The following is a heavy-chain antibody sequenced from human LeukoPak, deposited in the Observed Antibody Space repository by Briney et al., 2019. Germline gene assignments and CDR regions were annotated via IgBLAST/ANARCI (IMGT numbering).Heavy chain of an antibody. J-gene: IGHJ3*02. D-gene: IGHD3-9*01. CDR3: ARDQYYDILTGYYRGDAFDI. V-gene: IGHV4-4*07. CDR1: GGSISSYY. CDR2: IYTSGST. Sequence: SETLSLTCTVSGGSISSYYWSWIRQPAGKGLEWIGRIYTSGSTNYNPSLKSRVTMSVDTSKNQFSLKLSSVTAADTAVYYCARDQYYDILTGYYRGDAFDIWGQGTMVTVSS.